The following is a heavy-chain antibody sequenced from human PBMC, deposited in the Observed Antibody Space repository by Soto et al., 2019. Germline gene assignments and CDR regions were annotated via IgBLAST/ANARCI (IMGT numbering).Heavy chain of an antibody. CDR3: ASFGVIGEPFDY. CDR1: GGSISSYY. V-gene: IGHV4-59*08. D-gene: IGHD3-10*01. J-gene: IGHJ4*02. CDR2: IYYSGSS. Sequence: SETLSLTCTVSGGSISSYYWSWIRQPPGKGLEWIGYIYYSGSSYYNPSLKSRLTVSLDTSKNQFSLKLNSVTAADTAVYYCASFGVIGEPFDYWGQGTLVTVSS.